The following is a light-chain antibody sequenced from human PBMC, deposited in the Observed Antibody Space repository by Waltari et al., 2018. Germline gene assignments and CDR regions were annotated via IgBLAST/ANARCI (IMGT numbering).Light chain of an antibody. CDR1: QSVSNNY. V-gene: IGKV3-20*01. CDR3: HLYGSART. J-gene: IGKJ4*01. Sequence: TVLTQSPGTLSLSPGERATLSCRASQSVSNNYLAWFQQQPGQAPRHLSYGASSRATGIPDRISGSGSGTDVTLTISRLEPEDSAVYFCHLYGSARTFGGGTKVEIK. CDR2: GAS.